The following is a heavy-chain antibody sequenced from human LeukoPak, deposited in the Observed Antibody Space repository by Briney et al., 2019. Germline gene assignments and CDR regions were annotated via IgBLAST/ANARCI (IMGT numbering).Heavy chain of an antibody. CDR3: AKIYGGYYYYYYMDV. CDR1: GFTFSSYW. J-gene: IGHJ6*03. V-gene: IGHV3-23*01. CDR2: ISGSGGST. D-gene: IGHD2/OR15-2a*01. Sequence: GGSLRLSCAASGFTFSSYWMNWVRQAPGKGLEWVSAISGSGGSTYYADSVKGRFTISRDNSKNTLYLQMNSLRAEDTAVYYCAKIYGGYYYYYYMDVWGKGTTVTVSS.